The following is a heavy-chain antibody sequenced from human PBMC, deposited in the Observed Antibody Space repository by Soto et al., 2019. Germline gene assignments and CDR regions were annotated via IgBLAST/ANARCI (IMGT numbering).Heavy chain of an antibody. D-gene: IGHD3-10*01. V-gene: IGHV3-33*01. CDR3: ARGGDITMAEGDDAFDI. J-gene: IGHJ3*02. CDR1: GFTFSSYG. CDR2: IWYDGSNK. Sequence: QVQLVESGGGVVQPGRSLRLSCAASGFTFSSYGMHWVRQAPGKGLEWVAVIWYDGSNKYYADSVKGRFTISRDNSKNTLYLQMNSLRAEGTAVYYCARGGDITMAEGDDAFDIWGQGTMVTVSS.